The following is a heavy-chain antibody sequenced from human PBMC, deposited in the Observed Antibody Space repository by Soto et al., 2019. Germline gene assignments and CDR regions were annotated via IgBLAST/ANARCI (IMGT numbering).Heavy chain of an antibody. CDR3: AREYYDCSGYEHYGMDV. CDR2: IWYDGSNK. CDR1: GFTFSSYG. D-gene: IGHD3-22*01. J-gene: IGHJ6*02. Sequence: QVQLVESGGGVVQPGRSLRLSCAASGFTFSSYGMHWVRQAPGKGLEWVAVIWYDGSNKYYADSVKGRFTISRDNSXTTXNVQMNSMRAEDTDVYYCAREYYDCSGYEHYGMDVWGHGTTVTVSS. V-gene: IGHV3-33*01.